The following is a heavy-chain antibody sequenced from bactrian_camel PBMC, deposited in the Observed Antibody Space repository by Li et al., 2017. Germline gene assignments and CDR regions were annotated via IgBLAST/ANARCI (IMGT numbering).Heavy chain of an antibody. Sequence: HVQLVESGGGSVQAGGSLRLSCAVSGNTGSTYFLGWFRQAPGKEREFVSVIDTVGRTTYAGSVKGRFTISRDNAKNMVYLQMNSLKPEDTAIYYCRIDPRCSNGPTYWGQGTQVTVS. V-gene: IGHV3S53*01. J-gene: IGHJ4*01. CDR1: GNTGSTYF. CDR3: RIDPRCSNGPTY. D-gene: IGHD7*01. CDR2: IDTVGRT.